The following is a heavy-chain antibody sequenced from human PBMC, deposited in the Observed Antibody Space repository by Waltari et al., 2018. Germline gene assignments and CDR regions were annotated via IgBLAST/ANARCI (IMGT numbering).Heavy chain of an antibody. V-gene: IGHV1-8*02. CDR3: ARGRTGDAFDI. CDR2: MNPNSGNT. J-gene: IGHJ3*02. Sequence: QVQLVHSGAELTKPVASVNVSCKASGYTFTSYLMNWLRQSTGQGLEWMGWMNPNSGNTGYAQKFQGRVTMTRNTSISTAYMELSSLRSEDTAVYYCARGRTGDAFDIWGQGTMVTVSS. D-gene: IGHD7-27*01. CDR1: GYTFTSYL.